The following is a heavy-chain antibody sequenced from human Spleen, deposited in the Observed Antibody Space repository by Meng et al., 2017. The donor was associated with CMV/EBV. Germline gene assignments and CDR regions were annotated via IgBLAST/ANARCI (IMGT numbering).Heavy chain of an antibody. V-gene: IGHV3-23*01. Sequence: LSGGTSGCTGSSQAMNWVRQAPGEGVGWVSGISGRGTSTDYVDTVRGRITISRDNSKNTLYLQINILRAEDTAVYYCAITDGGNNYWGQGTLVTVSS. CDR1: GCTGSSQA. CDR3: AITDGGNNY. D-gene: IGHD3-16*01. J-gene: IGHJ4*02. CDR2: ISGRGTST.